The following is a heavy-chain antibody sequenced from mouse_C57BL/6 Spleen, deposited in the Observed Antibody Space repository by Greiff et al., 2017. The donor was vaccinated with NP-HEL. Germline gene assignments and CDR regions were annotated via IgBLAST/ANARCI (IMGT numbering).Heavy chain of an antibody. D-gene: IGHD1-1*01. V-gene: IGHV5-9*01. Sequence: LVESGGGLVKPGGSLKLSCAASGFTFSSYTMSWVRQTPEKRLEWVATISGGGGNTYYPDSVKGRFTISRDNAKNTLYLQMSSLRSEDTALYYGASHVGSSYFDVWGTGTTVTVSS. CDR2: ISGGGGNT. CDR1: GFTFSSYT. J-gene: IGHJ1*03. CDR3: ASHVGSSYFDV.